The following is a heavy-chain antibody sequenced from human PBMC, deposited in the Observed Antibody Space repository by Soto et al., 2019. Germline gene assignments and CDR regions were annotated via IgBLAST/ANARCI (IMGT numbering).Heavy chain of an antibody. CDR2: IKQDVGEK. CDR1: GFTFSSYW. D-gene: IGHD3-16*01. J-gene: IGHJ4*02. CDR3: VRDYRVSYGYGPSDY. Sequence: GGSLRLSCAVSGFTFSSYWMSWVRQAPGKGLEWVANIKQDVGEKYYVDSVKGRFTISRDNAKNSLYLQMNSLRGDDTAVYYCVRDYRVSYGYGPSDYWGQGTLVTVSS. V-gene: IGHV3-7*03.